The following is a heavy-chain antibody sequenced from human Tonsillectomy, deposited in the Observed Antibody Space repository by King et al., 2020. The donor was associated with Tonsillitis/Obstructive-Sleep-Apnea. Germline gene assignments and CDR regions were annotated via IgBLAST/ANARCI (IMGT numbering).Heavy chain of an antibody. D-gene: IGHD1-14*01. V-gene: IGHV3-33*01. Sequence: VQLVESGGGVVQPGRSLRLSCAASGFTFSSYGMHWVRQAPGKGLEWVAVIWFDGDNEYYADSVKGRFAISRDTSKNTLYLQMNSLRAEDTAAYYCARGGVGSITDYGMDVWGQGTTVTVSS. CDR1: GFTFSSYG. J-gene: IGHJ6*02. CDR2: IWFDGDNE. CDR3: ARGGVGSITDYGMDV.